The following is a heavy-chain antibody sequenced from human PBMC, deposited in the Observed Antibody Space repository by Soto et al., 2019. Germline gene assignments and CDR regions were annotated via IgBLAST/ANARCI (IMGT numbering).Heavy chain of an antibody. CDR1: GFTFSSYG. D-gene: IGHD2-2*01. Sequence: GGSLRLSCAASGFTFSSYGMHWVRQAPGKGLEWVAVIWYDGSNKYYADSVKGRFTISRDNSKNTLYLQMDSLRAEDTAVYYCAREESDSVVPAATHPIYYYGMDVWGQGTTVTVSS. CDR2: IWYDGSNK. CDR3: AREESDSVVPAATHPIYYYGMDV. J-gene: IGHJ6*02. V-gene: IGHV3-33*01.